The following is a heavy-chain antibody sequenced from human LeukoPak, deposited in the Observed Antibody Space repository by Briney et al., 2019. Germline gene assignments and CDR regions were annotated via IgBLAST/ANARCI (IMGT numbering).Heavy chain of an antibody. V-gene: IGHV1-69*13. Sequence: SVTVSCKTSGDTFSSYPISWVRQAPGQGLEWVGGVVPIFGKPTYAERFQGRVTITADESTSTADMELNGLTSDDTALYYCARARPVSSSPNFDYWGQGTLVTVSS. D-gene: IGHD6-6*01. J-gene: IGHJ4*02. CDR2: VVPIFGKP. CDR3: ARARPVSSSPNFDY. CDR1: GDTFSSYP.